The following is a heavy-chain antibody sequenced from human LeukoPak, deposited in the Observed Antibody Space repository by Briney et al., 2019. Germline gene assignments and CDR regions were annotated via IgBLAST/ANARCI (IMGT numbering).Heavy chain of an antibody. D-gene: IGHD3-16*02. CDR2: INWNGGST. Sequence: GGSLRLSCAASGFTFDDYGMSWVRQAPGKGLEWVSGINWNGGSTGYADSVKGRFTISRDNAKNPLYLQMNSLRAEDTAVYYCARVYYDHVWGSYRHFDYWGQGTLVTVSS. J-gene: IGHJ4*02. V-gene: IGHV3-20*04. CDR3: ARVYYDHVWGSYRHFDY. CDR1: GFTFDDYG.